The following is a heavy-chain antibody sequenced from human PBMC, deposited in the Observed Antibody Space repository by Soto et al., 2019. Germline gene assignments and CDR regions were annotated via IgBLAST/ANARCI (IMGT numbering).Heavy chain of an antibody. CDR2: ISYDRSNK. Sequence: LTLSYVSSEVTVSSYAIHCVHQAPHKTLQGLAVISYDRSNKYYADSVKGRFTISTDNSKNTLYLEMKGLRAEDTAVYYCARDGNYYDSSGPCFDYWGEGTLVTVSS. CDR3: ARDGNYYDSSGPCFDY. V-gene: IGHV3-30-3*01. D-gene: IGHD3-22*01. J-gene: IGHJ4*02. CDR1: EVTVSSYA.